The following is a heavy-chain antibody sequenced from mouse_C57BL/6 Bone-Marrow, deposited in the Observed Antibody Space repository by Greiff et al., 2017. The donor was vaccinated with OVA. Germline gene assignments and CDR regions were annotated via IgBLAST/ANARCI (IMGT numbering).Heavy chain of an antibody. CDR3: ARRIWSVVAPMDY. J-gene: IGHJ4*01. D-gene: IGHD1-1*01. Sequence: VQLQQSGPELVKPGASVKISCKASGYTFTDYYMNWVKQSHGKSLEWIGDINPNNGGTSYNQKFKGKATLTVDKSSSTAYMELRSLTSEDSAVYYCARRIWSVVAPMDYWGQGTSVTVSS. CDR2: INPNNGGT. V-gene: IGHV1-26*01. CDR1: GYTFTDYY.